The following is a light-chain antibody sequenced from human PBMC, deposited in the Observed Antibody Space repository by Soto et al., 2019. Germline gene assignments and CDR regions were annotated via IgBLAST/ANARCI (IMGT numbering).Light chain of an antibody. CDR2: AAS. V-gene: IGKV1-39*01. CDR1: QSISTY. J-gene: IGKJ2*01. CDR3: QQSYSIPQT. Sequence: DIQMTQSPSSLSASVGDRVTITCRATQSISTYLNWYQQKPGQAPRLLIYAASSLQSGVPSRFSGSGSGTDFTLTISSLQPEDFASYYCQQSYSIPQTFGQGTKLEIK.